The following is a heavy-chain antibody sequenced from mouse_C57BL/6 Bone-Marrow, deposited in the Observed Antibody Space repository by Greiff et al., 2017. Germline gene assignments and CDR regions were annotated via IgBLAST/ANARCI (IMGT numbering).Heavy chain of an antibody. Sequence: VQLVESGAELARPGASVKLSCKASGYTLTSYGISWVKQRTGQGLEWIGEIYPRSGNTYYHEKFMGQATLTADKAYSTAYMGLRSLTSEDSAGYFCARGDGYNDYWGQGTTLTVSS. V-gene: IGHV1-81*01. J-gene: IGHJ2*01. CDR2: IYPRSGNT. CDR3: ARGDGYNDY. CDR1: GYTLTSYG. D-gene: IGHD2-3*01.